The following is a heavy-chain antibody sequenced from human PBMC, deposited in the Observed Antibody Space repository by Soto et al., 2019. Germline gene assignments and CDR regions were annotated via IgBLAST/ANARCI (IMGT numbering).Heavy chain of an antibody. Sequence: SETLSLTCTVSGASVSSYFCSWVRQPPWKGLEWIGYIYNSGRTNYNPSLKSRVTISLDTSDNDFSLRLTSLTAADTAVYYCARVHSGCYSGHGLEGRGQGHTVTVS. J-gene: IGHJ6*02. CDR2: IYNSGRT. V-gene: IGHV4-59*02. CDR3: ARVHSGCYSGHGLEG. CDR1: GASVSSYF. D-gene: IGHD2-21*02.